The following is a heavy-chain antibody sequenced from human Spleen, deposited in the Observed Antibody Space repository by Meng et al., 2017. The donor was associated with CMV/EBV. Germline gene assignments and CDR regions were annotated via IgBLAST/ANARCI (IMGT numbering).Heavy chain of an antibody. Sequence: ASVKVSCKASGYTFSSYYIHWVRQAPGQGLEWMGIINPRDGSTIYAQKFQGRVTMTRDTSTFTVYMELSSLRSDDTAVYYCARDLLSGSGNPHAYWGQGTLVTVSS. CDR1: GYTFSSYY. D-gene: IGHD3-10*01. CDR2: INPRDGST. CDR3: ARDLLSGSGNPHAY. V-gene: IGHV1-46*01. J-gene: IGHJ4*02.